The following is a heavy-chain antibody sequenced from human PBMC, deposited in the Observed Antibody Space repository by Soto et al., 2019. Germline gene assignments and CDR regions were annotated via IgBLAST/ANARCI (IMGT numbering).Heavy chain of an antibody. Sequence: QVQLVESGGGLVEPGGSLRLSCGASGFTFSDYYMTWIRQAPGKGLEWVSYIAGTSYYTNYADSVKGRFIISRYNAKSYLDLQRKRLRAEDTAVYYWARAKGSGGDDAFDIWGRGTVVSVSS. V-gene: IGHV3-11*05. D-gene: IGHD6-25*01. CDR2: IAGTSYYT. CDR3: ARAKGSGGDDAFDI. CDR1: GFTFSDYY. J-gene: IGHJ3*02.